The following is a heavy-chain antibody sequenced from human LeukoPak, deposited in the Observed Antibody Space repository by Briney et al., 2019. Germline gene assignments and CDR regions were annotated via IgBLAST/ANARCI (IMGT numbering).Heavy chain of an antibody. V-gene: IGHV3-23*01. D-gene: IGHD5-12*01. J-gene: IGHJ4*02. CDR1: GFTFSSYA. CDR3: ANWDIVATIIEN. CDR2: ISGSGGST. Sequence: GSLRLSCAASGFTFSSYAMSWVRQAPGKGLEWVSAISGSGGSTYYADSVKGRFTISRDNSKNTLYLQMSSLRAEDTAVYYCANWDIVATIIENWGQGTLVTVSS.